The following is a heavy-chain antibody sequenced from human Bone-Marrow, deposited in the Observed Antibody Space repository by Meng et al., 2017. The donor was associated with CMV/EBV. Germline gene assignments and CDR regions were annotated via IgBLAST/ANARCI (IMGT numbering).Heavy chain of an antibody. CDR1: GFSFNDYG. CDR2: ITFDGSNT. CDR3: ARAMIIAARALDF. D-gene: IGHD6-6*01. Sequence: GESLKIPCAASGFSFNDYGMHWVRQTPGKGLEWLTFITFDGSNTYYADSVKGRFTISRDNSKNTLYLQMNSLRNDDTAVYYCARAMIIAARALDFWGQGTLVTVSS. J-gene: IGHJ4*02. V-gene: IGHV3-30*03.